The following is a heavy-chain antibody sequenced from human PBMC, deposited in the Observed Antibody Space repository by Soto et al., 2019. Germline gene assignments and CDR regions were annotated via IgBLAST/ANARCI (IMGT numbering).Heavy chain of an antibody. Sequence: GGSLRLSCAASGFTFSSYAMSWVRQAPGKGLEWVSAISGSGGSTYYADSVKGRFTISRDNSKNTLYLQMNSLRAEDTAVYYCANRYYDSSGYYYPPGYWGQGTLVTVSS. CDR1: GFTFSSYA. D-gene: IGHD3-22*01. CDR3: ANRYYDSSGYYYPPGY. J-gene: IGHJ4*02. CDR2: ISGSGGST. V-gene: IGHV3-23*01.